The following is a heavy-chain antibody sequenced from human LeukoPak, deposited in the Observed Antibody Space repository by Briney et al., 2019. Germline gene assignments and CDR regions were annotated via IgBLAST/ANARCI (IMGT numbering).Heavy chain of an antibody. V-gene: IGHV4-59*08. Sequence: SETLSLTCTVSGGSISSYYWSWIRQPPGKGLEWIGNIYYSGSTNYNPSLKSRVTISVDTSKNQFSLKLSSVTAADTAVYYCARLDSSGWYGYYFDYWGQGTLVTVSS. CDR3: ARLDSSGWYGYYFDY. CDR1: GGSISSYY. CDR2: IYYSGST. J-gene: IGHJ4*02. D-gene: IGHD6-19*01.